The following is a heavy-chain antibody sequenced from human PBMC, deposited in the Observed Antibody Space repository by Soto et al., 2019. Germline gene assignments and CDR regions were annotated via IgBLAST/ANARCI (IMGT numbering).Heavy chain of an antibody. CDR3: AGKGFLELRGHYGMDV. D-gene: IGHD3-3*01. Sequence: QVQLQESGPGLVKPSGTLSLTCAVSGGSISSSNWWSWVRQPPGKGLEWIGEIYHSGSTNYNPSPTSRLTIAVDTSKNQFSLKLSSVTAADTAVYYCAGKGFLELRGHYGMDVWGQGTTVTVSS. V-gene: IGHV4-4*02. J-gene: IGHJ6*02. CDR2: IYHSGST. CDR1: GGSISSSNW.